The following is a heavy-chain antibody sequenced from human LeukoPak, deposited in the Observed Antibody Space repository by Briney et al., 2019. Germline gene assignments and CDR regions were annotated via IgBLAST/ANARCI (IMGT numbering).Heavy chain of an antibody. CDR1: GYTFTDYY. J-gene: IGHJ4*02. D-gene: IGHD4-17*01. CDR3: ARGGRSIPMTTVTNFDY. Sequence: ASVTVSCKASGYTFTDYYMHWVRQAPGQGLEWMGWINPNSGGTNYAQKFQGRVTMTRDTSISTAYMELSRLRSDDTAVYYCARGGRSIPMTTVTNFDYWGQGTLVTVSS. CDR2: INPNSGGT. V-gene: IGHV1-2*02.